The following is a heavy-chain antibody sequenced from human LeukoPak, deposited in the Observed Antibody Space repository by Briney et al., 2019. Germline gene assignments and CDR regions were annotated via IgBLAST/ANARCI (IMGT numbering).Heavy chain of an antibody. CDR2: ISGSGGST. Sequence: GGSLRLSCAASGFTFSSYAMSWVRQAPGKGLEWVSAISGSGGSTYYADSVKGRFTISRDNAKNSLYLQMNSLRAEDTAVYYCARGVYYFDYWGQGTLVTVSS. J-gene: IGHJ4*02. V-gene: IGHV3-23*01. CDR3: ARGVYYFDY. CDR1: GFTFSSYA. D-gene: IGHD2/OR15-2a*01.